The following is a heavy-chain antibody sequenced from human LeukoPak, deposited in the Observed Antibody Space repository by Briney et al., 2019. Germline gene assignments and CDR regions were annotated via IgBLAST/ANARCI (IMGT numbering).Heavy chain of an antibody. V-gene: IGHV4-34*01. CDR3: ARFKAGGSYYYYYYGMDV. CDR2: INHSGST. D-gene: IGHD1-26*01. CDR1: GGSFSGYY. J-gene: IGHJ6*02. Sequence: SETLSLTCAVYGGSFSGYYWSWIRQPPGKGLEWIGEINHSGSTKYNPSLKSRVTISVDTSKNQFSLKLSSVTAADTAVYYCARFKAGGSYYYYYYGMDVWGQGTTVTVSS.